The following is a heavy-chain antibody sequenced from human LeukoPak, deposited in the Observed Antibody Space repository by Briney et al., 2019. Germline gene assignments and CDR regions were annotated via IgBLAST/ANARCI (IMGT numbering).Heavy chain of an antibody. CDR2: IYHSGST. J-gene: IGHJ3*02. Sequence: TPSQTLSLTCTVSGGSISSGGYYWSWIRQPPGKGLEWIGYIYHSGSTYYNPSLKSRVTISVDRSKNQFSLKLSSVTAADTAVYYCARAVSGRDAFDIWGQGTMVTVSS. D-gene: IGHD6-19*01. CDR3: ARAVSGRDAFDI. CDR1: GGSISSGGYY. V-gene: IGHV4-30-2*01.